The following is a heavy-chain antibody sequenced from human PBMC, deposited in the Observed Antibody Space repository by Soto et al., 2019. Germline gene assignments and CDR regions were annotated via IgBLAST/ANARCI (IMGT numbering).Heavy chain of an antibody. J-gene: IGHJ4*02. Sequence: QVQLVQSGAEVKKPGSSVKVSCKASGGTFSSYAISWVRQAPGQGLEWMGGIIPIFGTANYAQKFQGRVTITADESTSTAYMELSSLRSEDTAVYYCARSYDFWSGYYTGMRFRLGYFDYWGQGTLVTVSS. CDR2: IIPIFGTA. V-gene: IGHV1-69*01. CDR1: GGTFSSYA. D-gene: IGHD3-3*01. CDR3: ARSYDFWSGYYTGMRFRLGYFDY.